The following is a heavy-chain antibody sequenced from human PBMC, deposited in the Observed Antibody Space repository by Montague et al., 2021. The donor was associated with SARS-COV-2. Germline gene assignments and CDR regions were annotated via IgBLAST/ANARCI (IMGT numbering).Heavy chain of an antibody. CDR2: ISISDGNT. J-gene: IGHJ3*02. CDR1: GFTFSSYA. V-gene: IGHV3-23*01. CDR3: AKDRQLVGDDAFDI. Sequence: SLRLSCAASGFTFSSYAMSLVRQAPGKGLEWVSTISISDGNTYYXXSVKGRFTISRDKSKNTLYLQMNSLRAEDTAVYYCAKDRQLVGDDAFDIWGQGTMVTVSS. D-gene: IGHD6-13*01.